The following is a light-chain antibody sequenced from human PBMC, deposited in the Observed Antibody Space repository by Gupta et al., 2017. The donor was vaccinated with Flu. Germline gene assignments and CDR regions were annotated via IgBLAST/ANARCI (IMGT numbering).Light chain of an antibody. J-gene: IGKJ1*01. Sequence: GTLSLSPGERATLYCRASQSVSSDYLAWFQQKPGQAPRLVIHGASSRATGIPDRFSGGGSGTDFTLTINRLEPEDSAISYCQQYGTPPWTFGQGTXVEI. CDR1: QSVSSDY. V-gene: IGKV3-20*01. CDR2: GAS. CDR3: QQYGTPPWT.